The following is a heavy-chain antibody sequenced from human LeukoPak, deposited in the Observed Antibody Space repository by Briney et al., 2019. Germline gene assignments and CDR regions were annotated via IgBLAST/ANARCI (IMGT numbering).Heavy chain of an antibody. CDR1: GGSISSGSYY. Sequence: PSQTLSLTCTVSGGSISSGSYYWSWIRQPAGKGLEWIGRIYTSGSTNYNPPLKSRVTISVDTSKNQFSLKLSSVTAADTAVYYCARGGYGDAFDIWGQGTMVTVSS. D-gene: IGHD5-12*01. CDR2: IYTSGST. CDR3: ARGGYGDAFDI. V-gene: IGHV4-61*02. J-gene: IGHJ3*02.